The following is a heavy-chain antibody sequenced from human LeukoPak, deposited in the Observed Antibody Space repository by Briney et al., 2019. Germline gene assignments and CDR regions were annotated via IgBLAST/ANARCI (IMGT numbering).Heavy chain of an antibody. Sequence: GGSLRLSCAASGFNFSNYDMTWVRQAPGKGLEWVSSMSGSGSYIYHADSVKGRFPISRDNAQSSLYLPMNSLRVDDTAVYYCARLAYGSGSRPLDYWGQGILVTVSS. V-gene: IGHV3-21*01. CDR2: MSGSGSYI. CDR1: GFNFSNYD. J-gene: IGHJ4*02. D-gene: IGHD3-10*01. CDR3: ARLAYGSGSRPLDY.